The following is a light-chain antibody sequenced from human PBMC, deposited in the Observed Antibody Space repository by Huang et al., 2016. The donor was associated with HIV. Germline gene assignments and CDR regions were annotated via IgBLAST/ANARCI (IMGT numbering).Light chain of an antibody. J-gene: IGKJ1*01. CDR3: QQYNNWPRT. CDR2: GAY. CDR1: QSVVSN. Sequence: EIVMTQSPATLSVSPGERATLSCRASQSVVSNLAWYQQKPGQAPRLLIFGAYNRATGIAGRFSGSGSGTEVTLSISSLQSEDSAIYYCQQYNNWPRTFGQGTKVEIK. V-gene: IGKV3-15*01.